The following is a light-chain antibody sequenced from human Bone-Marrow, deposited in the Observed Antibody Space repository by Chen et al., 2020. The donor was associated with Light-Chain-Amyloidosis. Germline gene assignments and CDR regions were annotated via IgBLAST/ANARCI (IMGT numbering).Light chain of an antibody. Sequence: SYVLTQPPSVSVAPGKTAKITCEETNIGSRSVHWYQQRPGQAPVLLIYSDSERPSGSPERDSGSNSGNTATLTISRVEAEDEADYYCQIWDANTDRWVFGGGTKLTVL. CDR1: NIGSRS. CDR3: QIWDANTDRWV. V-gene: IGLV3-21*04. J-gene: IGLJ3*02. CDR2: SDS.